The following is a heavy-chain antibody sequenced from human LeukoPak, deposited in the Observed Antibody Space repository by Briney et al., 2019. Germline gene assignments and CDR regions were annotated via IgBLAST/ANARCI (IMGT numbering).Heavy chain of an antibody. CDR2: IYYSGST. CDR3: AGVRDASSGWSHYYYGMDV. CDR1: GGSISSYY. D-gene: IGHD6-19*01. Sequence: SETLSLTCTVSGGSISSYYWSWIRQPPGKGLEWIGYIYYSGSTNYNPSLKSRVTISVDTSKNQFSLKLSSVTAADTAVYYRAGVRDASSGWSHYYYGMDVWGQGTTVTVSS. J-gene: IGHJ6*02. V-gene: IGHV4-59*01.